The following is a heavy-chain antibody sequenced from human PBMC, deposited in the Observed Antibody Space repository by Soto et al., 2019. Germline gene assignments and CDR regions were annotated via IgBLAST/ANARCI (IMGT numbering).Heavy chain of an antibody. Sequence: SETLSLTCAVYGGSLSGYYWSWIRQPPGKGLEWIGEINHSGSTNYNPSLKSRVTISVDTSKNRFSLRLSSVTAEDTALYCCAKNQERELPRVIDFWGQGTLVTVSS. J-gene: IGHJ4*02. D-gene: IGHD1-7*01. CDR3: AKNQERELPRVIDF. V-gene: IGHV4-34*01. CDR1: GGSLSGYY. CDR2: INHSGST.